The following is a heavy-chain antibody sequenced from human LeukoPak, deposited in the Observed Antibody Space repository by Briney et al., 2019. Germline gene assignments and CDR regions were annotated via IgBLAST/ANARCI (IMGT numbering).Heavy chain of an antibody. V-gene: IGHV3-7*04. J-gene: IGHJ4*02. D-gene: IGHD3-3*01. CDR2: IRQDGSEK. Sequence: GGSLRLSCAASGFTFSSHWMSWVRQAPGKGLEWVANIRQDGSEKYYVDSVKGRFTISRDNAKNSLYLQMNSLRAEDTAVYYCARRGFCDYWGQGTLVTVSS. CDR1: GFTFSSHW. CDR3: ARRGFCDY.